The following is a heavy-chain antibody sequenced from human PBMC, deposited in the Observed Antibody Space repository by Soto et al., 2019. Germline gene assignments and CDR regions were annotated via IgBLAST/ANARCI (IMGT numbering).Heavy chain of an antibody. V-gene: IGHV1-2*04. Sequence: ASVKVSCKASGYTFTGYYMHWVRRAPGQGLEWMGWINPSSGGTNYAQKFQGWVTMTRDTSISTAYMELSRLRSDDTAVYYCARGGDSSGYYSAFDVWGQGTVVTVSS. CDR1: GYTFTGYY. CDR3: ARGGDSSGYYSAFDV. CDR2: INPSSGGT. J-gene: IGHJ3*01. D-gene: IGHD3-22*01.